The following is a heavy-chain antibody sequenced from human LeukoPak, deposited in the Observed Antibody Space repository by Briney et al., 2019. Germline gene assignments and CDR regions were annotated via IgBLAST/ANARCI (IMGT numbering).Heavy chain of an antibody. Sequence: GGSLRLSCAASGFTFSSYGMHWVRQAPGKGLEWVAVIWYDGSNKYYADSVKGRFTISRDNSKNTLYLQMNSLRAEDTAVYYCAKDRGYYDSSFFDYWGQGTLVTVSS. J-gene: IGHJ4*02. CDR2: IWYDGSNK. D-gene: IGHD3-22*01. CDR1: GFTFSSYG. V-gene: IGHV3-33*06. CDR3: AKDRGYYDSSFFDY.